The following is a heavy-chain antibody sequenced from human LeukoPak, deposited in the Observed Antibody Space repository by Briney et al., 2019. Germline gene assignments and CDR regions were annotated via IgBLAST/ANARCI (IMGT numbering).Heavy chain of an antibody. CDR3: AKYFASGSYYKLPH. CDR2: TNGGGVRP. D-gene: IGHD3-10*01. CDR1: GFTFSNYA. Sequence: GGSLRLSCAASGFTFSNYAMSWVRQAPGKGLEWVSGTNGGGVRPQYADSVKGRFTISRDNSKNTLYLQMNSLRAEDTAVYYCAKYFASGSYYKLPHWGQGTLVTVSS. V-gene: IGHV3-23*01. J-gene: IGHJ1*01.